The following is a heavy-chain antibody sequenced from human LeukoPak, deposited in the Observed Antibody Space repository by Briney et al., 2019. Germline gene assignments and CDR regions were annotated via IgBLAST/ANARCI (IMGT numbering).Heavy chain of an antibody. CDR1: GGSISSYY. V-gene: IGHV3-53*01. CDR2: IYSSGST. CDR3: ARTFLSGDGYKVGYFDY. Sequence: PSETLSLTCTVSGGSISSYYWSWVRQAPGKGLEWLSLIYSSGSTYYADSVKGRFTIPRDNSRNTLYLQMNSLTAEDTAVYYCARTFLSGDGYKVGYFDYWGPGTLVTVSS. D-gene: IGHD5-24*01. J-gene: IGHJ4*02.